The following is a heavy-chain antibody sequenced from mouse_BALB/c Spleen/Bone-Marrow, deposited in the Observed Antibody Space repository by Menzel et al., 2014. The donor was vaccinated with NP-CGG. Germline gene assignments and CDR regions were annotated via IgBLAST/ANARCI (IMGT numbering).Heavy chain of an antibody. CDR2: IDPSDGYT. J-gene: IGHJ2*01. CDR3: TRDDYGY. D-gene: IGHD2-4*01. V-gene: IGHV1S127*01. CDR1: GYTFTSYW. Sequence: LVESGAELVKPGASVKMSCKASGYTFTSYWMHWVKQRPGQGLEWIGTIDPSDGYTSYNQKFKGKATLTVDTSSSTAYMQLSSLTSEDSAVYYCTRDDYGYWGQGTTLTVSS.